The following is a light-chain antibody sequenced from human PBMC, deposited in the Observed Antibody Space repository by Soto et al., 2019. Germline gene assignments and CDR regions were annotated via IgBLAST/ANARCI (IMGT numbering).Light chain of an antibody. CDR1: SSDVGGYNY. J-gene: IGLJ1*01. Sequence: QSALTQPPSASGSPGQSVTISCTGTSSDVGGYNYVSWYQQHPGKAPKLMIYEVSKRPSGVPGRFSGSKSGNTASLTVSGLQAEDEADYYCSSYAGSNNFVVFGTGTKVTVL. CDR3: SSYAGSNNFVV. CDR2: EVS. V-gene: IGLV2-8*01.